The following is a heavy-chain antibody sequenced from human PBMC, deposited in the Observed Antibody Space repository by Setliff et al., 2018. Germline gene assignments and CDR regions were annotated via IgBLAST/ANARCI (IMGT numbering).Heavy chain of an antibody. CDR3: ARAYSYYYYYMDV. V-gene: IGHV4-34*01. CDR2: INHGGST. J-gene: IGHJ6*03. CDR1: GGSFSGYY. Sequence: SETLSLTCTVYGGSFSGYYWSWIRQPPGKGLEWIGEINHGGSTNYNPSLKSRVTISVDTSKNQFSLKLSSVTAADTAVYYCARAYSYYYYYMDVWGKGTTVTVSS. D-gene: IGHD4-4*01.